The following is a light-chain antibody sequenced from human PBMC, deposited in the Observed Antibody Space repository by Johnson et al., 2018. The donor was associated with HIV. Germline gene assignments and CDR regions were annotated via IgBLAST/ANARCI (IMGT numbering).Light chain of an antibody. CDR3: GTWHGALSGGGV. CDR1: SSNIGNNY. J-gene: IGLJ1*01. Sequence: HSVLTQPPSVSAAPGQKVTIFCSGSSSNIGNNYVSWYQQLPGTAPKLLIYENNKRPSGIPDRFSGSKSGTSATLGITGLQTGDEADYYCGTWHGALSGGGVVGTGTRVTVL. V-gene: IGLV1-51*02. CDR2: ENN.